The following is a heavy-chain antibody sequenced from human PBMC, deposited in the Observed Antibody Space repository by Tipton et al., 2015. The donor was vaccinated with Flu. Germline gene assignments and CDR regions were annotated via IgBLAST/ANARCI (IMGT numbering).Heavy chain of an antibody. V-gene: IGHV4-61*02. CDR2: IYASGCT. J-gene: IGHJ5*02. Sequence: TLSLTCTFSGCSISSATYYWSWVRQPAGKGLEWIGRIYASGCTNYNPSLKSRVTMSLDTSNNEFSLKLSSVTAADTAVYYCARDYGDYNWFDPWGQGTLVTVSS. D-gene: IGHD4-17*01. CDR1: GCSISSATYY. CDR3: ARDYGDYNWFDP.